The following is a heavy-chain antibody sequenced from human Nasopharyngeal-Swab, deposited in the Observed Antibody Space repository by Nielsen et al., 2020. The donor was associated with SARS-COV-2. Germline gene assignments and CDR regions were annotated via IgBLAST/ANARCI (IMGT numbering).Heavy chain of an antibody. Sequence: SETLSLTCTVSGGSISSSSYYWGWIRQPPGKGLEWIGSIYYSGSTYYNPSLKSRVTISVDTSKNQFSLKLSSVTAADTAVYYCARFLGDSSGYYYGMDVWGQGTTVTVSS. D-gene: IGHD3-22*01. CDR3: ARFLGDSSGYYYGMDV. V-gene: IGHV4-39*07. J-gene: IGHJ6*02. CDR1: GGSISSSSYY. CDR2: IYYSGST.